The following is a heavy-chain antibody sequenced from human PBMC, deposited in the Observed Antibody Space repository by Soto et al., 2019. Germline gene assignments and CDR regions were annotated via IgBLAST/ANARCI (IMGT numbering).Heavy chain of an antibody. D-gene: IGHD2-2*01. Sequence: ASVKVSCKASGYTFTSYDINWVRQATGQGLEWMGWMNPNSGNTGYAQKFQGRVTMTRNTSISTAYMELSSLRSEDTAVYYCARARGLVPAAIGYFDYWGQGTLVTVSS. CDR1: GYTFTSYD. CDR2: MNPNSGNT. J-gene: IGHJ4*02. V-gene: IGHV1-8*01. CDR3: ARARGLVPAAIGYFDY.